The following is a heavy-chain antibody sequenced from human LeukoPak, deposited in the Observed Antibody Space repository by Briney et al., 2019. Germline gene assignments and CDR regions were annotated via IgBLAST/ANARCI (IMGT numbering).Heavy chain of an antibody. D-gene: IGHD1-1*01. V-gene: IGHV4-39*07. Sequence: PSETLSLTCTVSGGSISGSSYYWGWIRQPPGKGLEWIGSIYYTGNTNYNPSLKSRVTISVDTSKNQFSLKLSSVTAADTAVYYCARDRLQLQSWGQGTLVTVSS. CDR2: IYYTGNT. CDR3: ARDRLQLQS. CDR1: GGSISGSSYY. J-gene: IGHJ5*02.